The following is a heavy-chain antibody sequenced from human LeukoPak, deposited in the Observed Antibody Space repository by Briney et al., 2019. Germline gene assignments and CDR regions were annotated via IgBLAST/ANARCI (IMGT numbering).Heavy chain of an antibody. CDR2: ISGSGGST. V-gene: IGHV3-23*01. CDR3: AKDMAYYDFWSGYFDDAFDI. CDR1: GFTFSSYA. J-gene: IGHJ3*02. Sequence: GGSLRLSCAASGFTFSSYAMSWVRQAPGKGLEWVSAISGSGGSTYYADSVKGRFTISRDNSKNTLYLQMNSLRAEDTAVYYCAKDMAYYDFWSGYFDDAFDIWGQGTMVTVSS. D-gene: IGHD3-3*01.